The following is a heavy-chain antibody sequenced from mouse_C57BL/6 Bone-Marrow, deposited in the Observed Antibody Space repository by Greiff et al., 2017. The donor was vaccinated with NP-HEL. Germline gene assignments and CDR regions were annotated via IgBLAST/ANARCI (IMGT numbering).Heavy chain of an antibody. CDR3: ARDGGTAWFAY. J-gene: IGHJ3*01. CDR1: GYTFTSYG. CDR2: IYPRSGNT. V-gene: IGHV1-81*01. D-gene: IGHD4-1*01. Sequence: VQLQESGAELARPGASVKLSCKASGYTFTSYGISWVKQRTGQGLEWIGEIYPRSGNTYYNEKFKGKATLTADKSSSTAYMELRSLTSEDSAVYFCARDGGTAWFAYWGQGTLVTVSA.